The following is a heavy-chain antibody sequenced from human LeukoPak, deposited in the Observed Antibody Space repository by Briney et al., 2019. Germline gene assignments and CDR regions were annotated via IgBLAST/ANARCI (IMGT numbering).Heavy chain of an antibody. J-gene: IGHJ4*02. Sequence: GASVKVSCKASGYTFNTYGITWVRQAPGQGLEWMGWVSGYNGKTKYAQKLQDRVTMTTDTSTTTAYMELRSLRFDDMAVYYCARVSYYGSGSYYGGRYYFDYWGQGTLVTV. D-gene: IGHD3-10*01. CDR3: ARVSYYGSGSYYGGRYYFDY. V-gene: IGHV1-18*03. CDR1: GYTFNTYG. CDR2: VSGYNGKT.